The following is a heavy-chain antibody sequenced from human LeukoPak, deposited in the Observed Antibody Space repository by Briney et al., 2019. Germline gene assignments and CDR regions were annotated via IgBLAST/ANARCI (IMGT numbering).Heavy chain of an antibody. Sequence: SETLSLTCTVSGGTISSYYWSWIRQPPGKGLEWIGYIYYSGSTNYNPSLKSRVTISVDTSKNQFSLKLSSVTAADTAVYYCARVYSGSLDYWGQGTLVTVSS. D-gene: IGHD1-26*01. CDR1: GGTISSYY. J-gene: IGHJ4*02. CDR2: IYYSGST. V-gene: IGHV4-59*01. CDR3: ARVYSGSLDY.